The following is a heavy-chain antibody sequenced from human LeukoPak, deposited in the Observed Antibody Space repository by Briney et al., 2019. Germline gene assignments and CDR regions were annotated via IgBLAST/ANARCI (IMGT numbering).Heavy chain of an antibody. J-gene: IGHJ4*02. D-gene: IGHD6-13*01. CDR3: AREDSNSWYFEY. V-gene: IGHV4-59*01. CDR1: GGSISSYS. Sequence: SETLSLTCTVAGGSISSYSWSWIRQPPGKGLYWIAYISNTGSTDYNPSLKSRVTISVDTSKNQVSLGLSSVTAADTAVYYCAREDSNSWYFEYWGQGTPVTVSS. CDR2: ISNTGST.